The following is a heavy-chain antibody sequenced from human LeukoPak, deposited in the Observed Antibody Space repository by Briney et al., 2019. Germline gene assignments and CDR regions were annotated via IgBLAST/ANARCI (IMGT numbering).Heavy chain of an antibody. CDR3: ARDRSVNWFDP. CDR1: GFTFSDHY. V-gene: IGHV3-21*01. Sequence: GGSLRLSCAASGFTFSDHYIDWVRQAPGKGLELVSSISSSSSYIYYADSVKGRFTIPRDNAKNSLYLQMNSLRAEDTAVYYCARDRSVNWFDPWGQGTLVTVSS. D-gene: IGHD2-15*01. CDR2: ISSSSSYI. J-gene: IGHJ5*02.